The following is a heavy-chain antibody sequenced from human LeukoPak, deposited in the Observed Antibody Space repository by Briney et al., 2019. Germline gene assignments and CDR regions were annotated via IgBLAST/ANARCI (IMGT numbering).Heavy chain of an antibody. J-gene: IGHJ6*02. V-gene: IGHV4-59*01. Sequence: PSETLSLTCTVSGGSISSYYWSWIRQPPGKGLEWIGYIYYSGSTNYYPSLKSRVTISVDTSKNQFSLKLSSVTAADTAVYYCARDQTVVPAATRYYYYYGMDVWGQGTTVTVSS. CDR2: IYYSGST. D-gene: IGHD2-2*01. CDR3: ARDQTVVPAATRYYYYYGMDV. CDR1: GGSISSYY.